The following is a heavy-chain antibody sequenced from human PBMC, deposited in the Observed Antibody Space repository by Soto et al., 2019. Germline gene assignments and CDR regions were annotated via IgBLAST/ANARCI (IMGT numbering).Heavy chain of an antibody. V-gene: IGHV4-59*08. J-gene: IGHJ4*02. CDR1: GGXLSNYY. CDR3: ARHGAIYSNSCSDLDY. CDR2: MFNGGTA. D-gene: IGHD5-18*01. Sequence: SETMSLTCTVSGGXLSNYYWSWIRQPPGKGLEWVGYMFNGGTANYNPSLKSRVAISVDMSQNQFSLKLTSVTAADTAVYYCARHGAIYSNSCSDLDYWGQGTLVTVSS.